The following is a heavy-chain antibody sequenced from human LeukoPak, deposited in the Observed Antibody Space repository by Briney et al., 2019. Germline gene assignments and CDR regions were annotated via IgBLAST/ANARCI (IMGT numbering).Heavy chain of an antibody. CDR3: ARGGYDYVWGSYRYLFDY. CDR1: GYTFTSYY. D-gene: IGHD3-16*02. CDR2: INPSGGST. J-gene: IGHJ4*02. Sequence: GASVKVSCKASGYTFTSYYMHWVRQAPGQGLEWMGIINPSGGSTSYAQKFQGRVTMTRDTSTSTVYMELSSLRSEDTAVYYCARGGYDYVWGSYRYLFDYWGQGTLVTVSS. V-gene: IGHV1-46*01.